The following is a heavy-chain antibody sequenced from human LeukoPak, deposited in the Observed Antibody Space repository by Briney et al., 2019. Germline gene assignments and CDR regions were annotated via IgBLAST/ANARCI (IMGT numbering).Heavy chain of an antibody. CDR2: ISYDGSNK. CDR1: GFTFSSYA. Sequence: PGRSLRLSCAASGFTFSSYAMHWVRQAPGKGLEWVAVISYDGSNKYYADSVKGRFTISRDNSKNTVYLQMNSLRAEDTAVYYCAKHGLPLVVISAPLDYWGQGTLVTVAS. J-gene: IGHJ4*02. CDR3: AKHGLPLVVISAPLDY. V-gene: IGHV3-30*04. D-gene: IGHD2-15*01.